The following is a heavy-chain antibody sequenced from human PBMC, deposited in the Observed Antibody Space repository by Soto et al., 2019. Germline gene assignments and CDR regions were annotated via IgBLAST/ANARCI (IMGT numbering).Heavy chain of an antibody. CDR3: ARDLSRISYYYGMDV. J-gene: IGHJ6*02. Sequence: GGSLRLSCAASGFTFSSYSMNWDRQAPGKGLEWVSSISSSSSYIYYADSVKGRFTISRDNAKNSLYLQMNSLRAEDTAVYYCARDLSRISYYYGMDVWGQGTTVTVSS. CDR2: ISSSSSYI. CDR1: GFTFSSYS. D-gene: IGHD2-2*01. V-gene: IGHV3-21*01.